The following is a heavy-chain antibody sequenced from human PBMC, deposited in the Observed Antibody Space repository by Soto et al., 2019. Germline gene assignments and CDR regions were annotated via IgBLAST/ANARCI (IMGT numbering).Heavy chain of an antibody. CDR2: INTYNGNT. J-gene: IGHJ6*02. CDR3: AMVDVYVTPSPQDV. V-gene: IGHV1-18*01. CDR1: GYTFTRYG. Sequence: QVQLVQSGAEVKNPGASVKVSCKASGYTFTRYGIAWARQAPGQGLGWMGWINTYNGNTNYAQNVQGRVTLTTDTSTSTAYMELRSLRSNDTAIYYCAMVDVYVTPSPQDVWGQGTTVIVSS. D-gene: IGHD3-16*01.